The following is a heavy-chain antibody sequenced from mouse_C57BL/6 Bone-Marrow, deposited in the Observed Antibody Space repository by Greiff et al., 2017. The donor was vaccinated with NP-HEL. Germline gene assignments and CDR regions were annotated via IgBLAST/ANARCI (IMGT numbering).Heavy chain of an antibody. CDR1: GYTFTSYG. D-gene: IGHD6-2*01. Sequence: QVQLQQSGAELARPGASVKLSCKASGYTFTSYGISWVKQRTGQGLEWIGEIYPRSGNTYYNEKFKGKATLTADKSSSTAYMELRSLTSEDSAVYFWAKRERVLYSFDSWAQGTTPTVSS. V-gene: IGHV1-81*01. CDR2: IYPRSGNT. J-gene: IGHJ2*01. CDR3: AKRERVLYSFDS.